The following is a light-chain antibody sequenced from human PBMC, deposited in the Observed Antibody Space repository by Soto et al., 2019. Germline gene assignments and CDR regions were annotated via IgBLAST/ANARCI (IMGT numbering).Light chain of an antibody. CDR3: LQYNKWPPFT. J-gene: IGKJ3*01. Sequence: EIVMTQSPATLSVSPGERATLSCRASQSVNSNLAWYPKRPVQPPRLLIYDAFTRATGTPGRFSGSGSGTEFTLPIDSLQSEDFAVYYCLQYNKWPPFTFGPGTKVDIK. CDR2: DAF. CDR1: QSVNSN. V-gene: IGKV3-15*01.